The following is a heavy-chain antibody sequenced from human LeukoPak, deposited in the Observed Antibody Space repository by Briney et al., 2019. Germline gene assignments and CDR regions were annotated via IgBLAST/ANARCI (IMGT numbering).Heavy chain of an antibody. V-gene: IGHV1-69*06. D-gene: IGHD3-10*01. J-gene: IGHJ3*02. CDR3: ARARSGPYGSGSLDAFDI. Sequence: GASVKVSCKASGGTFSSYPISWVRQAPGQGLEWMGGIIPMFDTADFAQKFQGRVTITADTSTSTAYMQLSGLRSEDTAVYYCARARSGPYGSGSLDAFDIWGQGTMVTVSS. CDR2: IIPMFDTA. CDR1: GGTFSSYP.